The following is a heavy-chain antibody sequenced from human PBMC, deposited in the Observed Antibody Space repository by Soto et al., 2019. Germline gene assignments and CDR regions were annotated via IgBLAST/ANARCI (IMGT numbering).Heavy chain of an antibody. V-gene: IGHV2-26*01. CDR2: IFSNDEK. CDR1: GFSLSNARMG. CDR3: ARIRRGTSMAVPIYYYYYMDV. Sequence: QVTLKESGPVLVKPTETLTLTCTVSGFSLSNARMGVSWIRQPPGKALEWLAHIFSNDEKSYSTSLKSRLTLLNDISKSKVVLTMTNMDPVDTAAYYCARIRRGTSMAVPIYYYYYMDVWGKGTTVTFSS. J-gene: IGHJ6*03. D-gene: IGHD6-6*01.